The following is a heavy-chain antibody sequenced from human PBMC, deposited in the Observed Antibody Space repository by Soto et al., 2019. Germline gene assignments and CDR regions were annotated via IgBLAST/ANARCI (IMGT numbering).Heavy chain of an antibody. D-gene: IGHD5-12*01. Sequence: GGSLRLSCAASGFTFSSYWMSWVRQAPGKGLEWVANIKQDGSEKYYVDSVKGRFTISRDNAKNSLYLQMDSLRAEDTAVYYCASQYSGYDDAFDIWGQGTMVTVSS. J-gene: IGHJ3*02. CDR3: ASQYSGYDDAFDI. CDR2: IKQDGSEK. CDR1: GFTFSSYW. V-gene: IGHV3-7*01.